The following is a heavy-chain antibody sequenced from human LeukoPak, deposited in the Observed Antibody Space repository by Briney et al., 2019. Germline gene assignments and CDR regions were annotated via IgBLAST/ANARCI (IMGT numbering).Heavy chain of an antibody. V-gene: IGHV1-2*02. D-gene: IGHD2-2*01. J-gene: IGHJ4*02. CDR2: INPNSGGT. CDR1: GYTFTGYY. Sequence: ASVKVSCKASGYTFTGYYMHWVRQAPGQGLEWMGWINPNSGGTNYAQKFQGRVTMTRDTSISTAYMELSRLRSDDTAVYYCARSGYCSGTSCYAEGLDYWGQGTLVTVSS. CDR3: ARSGYCSGTSCYAEGLDY.